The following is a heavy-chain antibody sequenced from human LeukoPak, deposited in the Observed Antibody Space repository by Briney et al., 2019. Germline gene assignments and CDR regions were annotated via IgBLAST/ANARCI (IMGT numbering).Heavy chain of an antibody. CDR1: GFTFDDYA. V-gene: IGHV3-9*01. CDR2: ISWNSGSI. CDR3: AKAVVAATTTLFVY. J-gene: IGHJ4*02. Sequence: GGSLRLSCAASGFTFDDYAMHWVRQAPGKGLEWVSGISWNSGSIGYADSVKGRFTISRDNAKNSLYLQMNSLRAEDTALYYCAKAVVAATTTLFVYWGQGTLVTVSS. D-gene: IGHD2-15*01.